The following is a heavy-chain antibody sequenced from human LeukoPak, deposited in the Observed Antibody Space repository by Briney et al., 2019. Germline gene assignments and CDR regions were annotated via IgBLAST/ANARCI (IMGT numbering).Heavy chain of an antibody. CDR3: ARARENSYGLGSLDY. CDR1: GFTFSSYW. J-gene: IGHJ4*02. D-gene: IGHD5-18*01. V-gene: IGHV3-74*01. Sequence: GGSLRLSCAASGFTFSSYWMHWVRQAPGKGLVWVSRINSDGSTTNYADSVKGRFTISRDNAKNSVHLQMSSLRDEDTAIYYCARARENSYGLGSLDYWGQGTLVTVSS. CDR2: INSDGSTT.